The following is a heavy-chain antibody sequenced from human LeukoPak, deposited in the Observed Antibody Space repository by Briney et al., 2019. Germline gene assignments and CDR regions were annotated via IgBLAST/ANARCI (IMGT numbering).Heavy chain of an antibody. D-gene: IGHD6-13*01. V-gene: IGHV1-2*02. CDR1: GFTFTGYY. J-gene: IGHJ4*02. CDR3: ARGRKQQLVLSDFDY. CDR2: INPNNGGT. Sequence: GASVKVSCKASGFTFTGYYMHWVRQAPGQGLEWMGWINPNNGGTNYAQTFQDRVTMTRDTSISTAYMELSRLRSDDTAVYYCARGRKQQLVLSDFDYWGQGTLVTVSS.